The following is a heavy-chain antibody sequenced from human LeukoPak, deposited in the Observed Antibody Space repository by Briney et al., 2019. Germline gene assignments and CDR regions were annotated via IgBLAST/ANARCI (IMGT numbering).Heavy chain of an antibody. CDR2: INHSGST. CDR1: GGSFSGYY. CDR3: ARLLYYGSGSPEGY. D-gene: IGHD3-10*01. Sequence: SSETLSLTCAVYGGSFSGYYWSWIRQPPGKGLEWIGEINHSGSTNYNPSLKSRVTISVDTSKNQFSLKLSSVTAADTAVYYCARLLYYGSGSPEGYWGQGTLVTVSS. J-gene: IGHJ4*02. V-gene: IGHV4-34*01.